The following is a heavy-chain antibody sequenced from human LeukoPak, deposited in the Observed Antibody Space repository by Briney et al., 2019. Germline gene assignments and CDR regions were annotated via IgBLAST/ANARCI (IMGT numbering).Heavy chain of an antibody. CDR1: GGSISSSSHY. Sequence: PSETLSLTCTVSGGSISSSSHYWGWIRQPPGKGLEWIGEINHSGSTNYNPSLKSRVTISVDTSKNQFSLKLSSVTAADTAVYYCARRSMIVVKNAFDIWGQGTMVTVSS. D-gene: IGHD3-22*01. CDR2: INHSGST. CDR3: ARRSMIVVKNAFDI. V-gene: IGHV4-39*07. J-gene: IGHJ3*02.